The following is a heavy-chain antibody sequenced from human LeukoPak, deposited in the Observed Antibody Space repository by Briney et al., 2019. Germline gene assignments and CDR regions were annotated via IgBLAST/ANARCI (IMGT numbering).Heavy chain of an antibody. CDR1: GFTFSSYS. Sequence: PGGSLRLSCAASGFTFSSYSMNWVRQAPGKGLEWVSSISSSSSYIYYADSVKGRFTISRDNAKNSLYLQMNSLRAEDTAVYYCAKEARSRYYYYMDVWGKGTTVTVSS. CDR2: ISSSSSYI. D-gene: IGHD6-6*01. V-gene: IGHV3-21*01. CDR3: AKEARSRYYYYMDV. J-gene: IGHJ6*03.